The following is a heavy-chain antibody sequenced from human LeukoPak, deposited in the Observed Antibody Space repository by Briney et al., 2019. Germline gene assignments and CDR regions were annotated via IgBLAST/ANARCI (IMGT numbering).Heavy chain of an antibody. J-gene: IGHJ4*02. D-gene: IGHD3-22*01. CDR2: IKQDGSEK. CDR3: ARVGYYYDSSGYPY. Sequence: PGGSLRLSCAASGFTFSSYWMSWVRQAPGKGLEWVANIKQDGSEKYYVDSVKGRFTISRDNAKNSLYLQMNSLRAEDTAVYYCARVGYYYDSSGYPYWGQGTLVTVSS. CDR1: GFTFSSYW. V-gene: IGHV3-7*01.